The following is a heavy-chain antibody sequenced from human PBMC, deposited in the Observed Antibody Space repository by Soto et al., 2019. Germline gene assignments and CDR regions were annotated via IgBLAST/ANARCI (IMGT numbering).Heavy chain of an antibody. J-gene: IGHJ4*02. CDR3: AINYDSSGYFDFDY. CDR1: GFTFSSYA. CDR2: ISGSGGST. D-gene: IGHD3-22*01. V-gene: IGHV3-23*01. Sequence: GGSLRLSCAASGFTFSSYAMSWVRQAPGKGLEWVSAISGSGGSTYYADSVKGRFTISRDNSKNTLYLQMNSLRAEDTAVYYCAINYDSSGYFDFDYWGQGTLVTVSS.